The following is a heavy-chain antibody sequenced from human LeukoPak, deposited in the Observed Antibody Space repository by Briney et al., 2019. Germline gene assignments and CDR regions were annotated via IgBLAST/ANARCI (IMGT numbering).Heavy chain of an antibody. CDR1: GFTFSTHA. J-gene: IGHJ6*03. CDR3: ARDRGRWLPTDYSYYYKDV. D-gene: IGHD5-24*01. V-gene: IGHV3-30*04. Sequence: GGSLRLSCAASGFTFSTHAMHWVRQAPGKGLEWVALISYDEGDKYYVDSVKGRFTISRDNSRNTLYLQMNSLRPEDTAVYYCARDRGRWLPTDYSYYYKDVWGKGTTVTVSS. CDR2: ISYDEGDK.